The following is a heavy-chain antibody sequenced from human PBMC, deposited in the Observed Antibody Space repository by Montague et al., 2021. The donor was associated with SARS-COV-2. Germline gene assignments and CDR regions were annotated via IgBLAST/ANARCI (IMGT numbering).Heavy chain of an antibody. CDR1: GFTFDDYA. J-gene: IGHJ3*02. V-gene: IGHV3-9*01. D-gene: IGHD6-13*01. Sequence: SLRLSCAASGFTFDDYAMHWVRQAPGKGLEWVSGISWNSGSIGYADSVKGRFTISRDNAKNSLYLQMNSLRAEGTALYYCAKLSSSWPVDAFDIWGQGTMVTVSS. CDR2: ISWNSGSI. CDR3: AKLSSSWPVDAFDI.